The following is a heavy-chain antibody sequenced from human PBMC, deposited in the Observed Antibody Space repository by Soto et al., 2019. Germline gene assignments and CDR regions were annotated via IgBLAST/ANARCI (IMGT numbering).Heavy chain of an antibody. V-gene: IGHV1-3*01. CDR1: GYTFTSYA. CDR2: INAGNGNT. Sequence: QVQLVQSGAEVKKPGASAKVSCKASGYTFTSYAMHWMRQAPGQRLEWMGWINAGNGNTKYSQKCQGRVTITRDTTAWTAHMGTRRPGSQDTAAYYCARGKAPSDLWGQGTKVTV. J-gene: IGHJ3*01. CDR3: ARGKAPSDL.